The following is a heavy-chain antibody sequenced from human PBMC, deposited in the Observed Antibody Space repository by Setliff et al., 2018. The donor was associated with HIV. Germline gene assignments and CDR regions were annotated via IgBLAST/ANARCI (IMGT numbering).Heavy chain of an antibody. CDR2: INPRSGGT. CDR3: ARPRGYFDY. Sequence: VASVKVSCKASGYSFTDHYMHWVRQAPGQGLEWMGWINPRSGGTNYAQKLQGRVTMTTDTSTSTAYMELRSLRSDDTAVYYCARPRGYFDYWGQGTLVTVSS. V-gene: IGHV1-2*02. J-gene: IGHJ4*02. CDR1: GYSFTDHY.